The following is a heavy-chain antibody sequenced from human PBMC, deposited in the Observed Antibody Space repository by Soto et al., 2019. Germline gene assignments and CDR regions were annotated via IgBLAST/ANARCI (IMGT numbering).Heavy chain of an antibody. CDR3: AGYGGNSV. V-gene: IGHV3-53*01. CDR2: ISNDAST. J-gene: IGHJ1*01. CDR1: GFTVSRNH. Sequence: EMQLVESGGGLTQPGGSLRLSCAVSGFTVSRNHVTWVRQATGQGLQWVSRISNDASTHYVDSVKGRFTISRDNSRNTVFLQMTSLGVEDTAVYSCAGYGGNSVWGQGALVTVSS. D-gene: IGHD4-17*01.